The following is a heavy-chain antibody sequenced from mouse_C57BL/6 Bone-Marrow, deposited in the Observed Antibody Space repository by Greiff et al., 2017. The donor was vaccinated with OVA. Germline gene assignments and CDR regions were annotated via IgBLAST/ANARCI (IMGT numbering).Heavy chain of an antibody. D-gene: IGHD1-1*01. Sequence: EVKLVESGGGLVKPGGSLKLSCAASGFTFSDSGMHWVRQAPEKGLEWVAYISSGSSTIYYADTVKGRFTIPRDNDKNTLFLQMTRLRSEDTAMYYCARAARVHLDKVVGYAMDYWGQGTSVTVST. CDR1: GFTFSDSG. V-gene: IGHV5-17*01. CDR3: ARAARVHLDKVVGYAMDY. J-gene: IGHJ4*01. CDR2: ISSGSSTI.